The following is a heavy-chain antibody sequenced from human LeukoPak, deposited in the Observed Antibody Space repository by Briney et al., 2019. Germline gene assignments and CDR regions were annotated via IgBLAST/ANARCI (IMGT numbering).Heavy chain of an antibody. Sequence: SETLSLTCTVSVGSISGYYWSWIRQPAGKGVEWIGRIYISGSTSYKPPHKSRFTMLIATSKNELSLTLTSVTVADTAVYYCARGKYCTSTSCSYYFDYWGKGTLVTVSS. D-gene: IGHD2-2*01. V-gene: IGHV4-4*07. CDR2: IYISGST. CDR1: VGSISGYY. CDR3: ARGKYCTSTSCSYYFDY. J-gene: IGHJ4*02.